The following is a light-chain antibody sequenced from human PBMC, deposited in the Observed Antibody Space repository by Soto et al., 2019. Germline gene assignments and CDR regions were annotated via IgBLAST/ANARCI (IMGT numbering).Light chain of an antibody. J-gene: IGKJ1*01. CDR3: QYLNGAPTIT. V-gene: IGKV1-39*02. CDR2: AAS. CDR1: QSISSY. Sequence: DIQMTQSPSSLSASVGDRVTITCRASQSISSYLNWYQQKPGKAPKLLIYAASSLQSGVPSRFSGSGSGTDFTLTISSLQPEDFATYYCQYLNGAPTITFGQGTKVDIK.